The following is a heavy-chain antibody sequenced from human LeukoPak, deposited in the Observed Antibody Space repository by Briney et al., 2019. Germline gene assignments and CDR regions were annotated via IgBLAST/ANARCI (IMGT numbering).Heavy chain of an antibody. D-gene: IGHD6-19*01. J-gene: IGHJ4*02. V-gene: IGHV3-15*04. CDR2: SESKVDGGTP. CDR1: GFIFSNAW. CDR3: TTHRDYSSGFNFDY. Sequence: GGSLRLSCATSGFIFSNAWMSWVRQAPGKGLEWVGHSESKVDGGTPDYAAPVKGRFIISRDDSRSTLYLKMNSPKTEDTAVYYCTTHRDYSSGFNFDYWGQGALVTVSS.